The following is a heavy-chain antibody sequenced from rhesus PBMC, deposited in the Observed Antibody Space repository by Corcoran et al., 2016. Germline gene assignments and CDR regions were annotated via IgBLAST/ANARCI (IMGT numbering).Heavy chain of an antibody. CDR2: INPYNGNT. J-gene: IGHJ2*01. D-gene: IGHD3-28*01. V-gene: IGHV1S2*01. CDR1: GYTLTDYF. Sequence: QVQLVQSGAEVKKPGSSVKVSCKASGYTLTDYFMHWVRQAPRQGLEWMGWINPYNGNTKYAQKFQGRFTMSRDTSTSTAYMELSSLRSEDTAVYYCARDPSITMIVVITQKWYFDLWGPGTPSTISS. CDR3: ARDPSITMIVVITQKWYFDL.